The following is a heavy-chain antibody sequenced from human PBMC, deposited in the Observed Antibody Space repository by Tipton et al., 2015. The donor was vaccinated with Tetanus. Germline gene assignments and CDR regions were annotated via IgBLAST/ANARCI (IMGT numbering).Heavy chain of an antibody. V-gene: IGHV3-23*01. CDR1: GFTFSSYA. Sequence: SLRLSCAASGFTFSSYAMSWVRQAPGKGLEWVSGISGSERISGSEGTTYYADSVKGRFTISRDNSKNTLYLQMNSLRAEDTAVYYTVPHYGRGYVSGRWSGLDYWSQGALVTVSS. D-gene: IGHD3-16*01. CDR3: VPHYGRGYVSGRWSGLDY. CDR2: ISGSERISGSEGTT. J-gene: IGHJ4*02.